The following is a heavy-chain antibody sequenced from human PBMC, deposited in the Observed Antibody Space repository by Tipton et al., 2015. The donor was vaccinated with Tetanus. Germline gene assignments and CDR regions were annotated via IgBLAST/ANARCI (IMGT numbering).Heavy chain of an antibody. D-gene: IGHD2-2*01. CDR3: ARQLRYCTSTNCLVGVFYGMDV. CDR1: GGSISSSNW. CDR2: IYHSGST. Sequence: TLSLTCAVSGGSISSSNWWSWVRQPPGKGLEWIGEIYHSGSTNYNPSLKSRVTISVDKSKNQFSLKLSSVTAADTAVYYCARQLRYCTSTNCLVGVFYGMDVWGQGTAVTISS. J-gene: IGHJ6*02. V-gene: IGHV4-4*02.